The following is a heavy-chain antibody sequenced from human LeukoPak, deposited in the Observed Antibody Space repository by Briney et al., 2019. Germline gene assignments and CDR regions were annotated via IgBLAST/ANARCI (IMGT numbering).Heavy chain of an antibody. J-gene: IGHJ4*02. CDR3: AKDGYSSIPGFHFEY. CDR2: ISGSGDNT. CDR1: GFTFSSYA. Sequence: GGSLRLSCAASGFTFSSYAMSWVRQPPGKGLEWVSGISGSGDNTYYADSVKGRFTISRDNSKKTLYLHLNSLRVEDAAVYFCAKDGYSSIPGFHFEYWGQGTPVTVSS. D-gene: IGHD6-13*01. V-gene: IGHV3-23*01.